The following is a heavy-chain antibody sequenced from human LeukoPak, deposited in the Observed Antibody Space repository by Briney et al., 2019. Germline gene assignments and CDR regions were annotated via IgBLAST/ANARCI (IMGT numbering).Heavy chain of an antibody. D-gene: IGHD3-10*01. Sequence: GGSLRLSCAASGFTFSICAMNWVRQAPGKGLEWVSGISGSGGSTYYADSVKGRFTITRDSSKNTVYLQMNSLRAEDTAVYYCAKADGSYKTLIDYWGQGTLVTVSS. CDR2: ISGSGGST. J-gene: IGHJ4*02. CDR3: AKADGSYKTLIDY. CDR1: GFTFSICA. V-gene: IGHV3-23*01.